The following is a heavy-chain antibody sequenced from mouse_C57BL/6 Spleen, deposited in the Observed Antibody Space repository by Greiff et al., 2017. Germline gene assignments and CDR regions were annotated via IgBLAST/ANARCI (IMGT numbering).Heavy chain of an antibody. J-gene: IGHJ4*01. Sequence: QVQLQQSGAELVKPGASVKMSCKASGYTFTSYWITWVKQRPGQGLEWIGDIYPGSGSTNYNEKFKSKATLTVDKSSSTAYMQLSSLTSEDSAVYYCARWLLDYAMDYWGQGTSVTVSS. V-gene: IGHV1-55*01. CDR2: IYPGSGST. CDR1: GYTFTSYW. CDR3: ARWLLDYAMDY. D-gene: IGHD2-3*01.